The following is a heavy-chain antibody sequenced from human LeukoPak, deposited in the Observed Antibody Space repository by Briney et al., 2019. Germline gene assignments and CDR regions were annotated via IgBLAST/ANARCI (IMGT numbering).Heavy chain of an antibody. Sequence: GASLRLSFAASGLTLRSYTMSWVRQPPGKGRGWVSGISSMGVSTYYADSVKGRFTISRDNSKNTLYLQMDSLGTEDTAVYYCARMPSTESYYFYYMDVWGKGTTVTVSS. V-gene: IGHV3-23*01. CDR3: ARMPSTESYYFYYMDV. CDR1: GLTLRSYT. CDR2: ISSMGVST. D-gene: IGHD2-2*01. J-gene: IGHJ6*03.